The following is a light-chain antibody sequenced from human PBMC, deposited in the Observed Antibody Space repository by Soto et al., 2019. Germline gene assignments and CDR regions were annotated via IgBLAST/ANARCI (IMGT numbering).Light chain of an antibody. J-gene: IGLJ2*01. CDR1: SSDVGSYNL. CDR2: EGS. Sequence: QSVLTQPASVSGSPGQSITISCTGTSSDVGSYNLVSWYQQHPGKAPKLMMYEGSKRPSGVSNRFSGSKSGNTASLTISGLQAEDEADYYCCSYAGSSTLVFGGGTQLTVL. CDR3: CSYAGSSTLV. V-gene: IGLV2-23*01.